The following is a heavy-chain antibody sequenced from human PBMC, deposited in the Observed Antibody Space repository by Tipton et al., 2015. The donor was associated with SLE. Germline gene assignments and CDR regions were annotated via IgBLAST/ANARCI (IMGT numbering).Heavy chain of an antibody. CDR3: AKFGVENYYGMDV. Sequence: SLRLSCAASGFTFSSFGMHWVRQAPGRGLEWLSFIQYDGSNKYYADSVKGRFTVSRDNSKNTLYLQVNSVRLEDTAVYFCAKFGVENYYGMDVWGQGTTVIVSS. CDR1: GFTFSSFG. J-gene: IGHJ6*02. V-gene: IGHV3-30*02. CDR2: IQYDGSNK. D-gene: IGHD3-10*01.